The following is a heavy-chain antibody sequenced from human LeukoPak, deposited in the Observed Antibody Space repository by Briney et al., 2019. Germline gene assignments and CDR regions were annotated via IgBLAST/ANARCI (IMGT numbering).Heavy chain of an antibody. V-gene: IGHV4-31*03. CDR1: GASISSGDYY. CDR2: IHYSGST. J-gene: IGHJ6*03. CDR3: ARGNQDYQYSMDV. Sequence: PSQTQSLTCTVSGASISSGDYYWTWIRQHPGKGLEWIGNIHYSGSTYYNPSLKSRLNISVDTSKNQFSLKLSSGTAADTAVYYCARGNQDYQYSMDVWGKGTPVTVSS.